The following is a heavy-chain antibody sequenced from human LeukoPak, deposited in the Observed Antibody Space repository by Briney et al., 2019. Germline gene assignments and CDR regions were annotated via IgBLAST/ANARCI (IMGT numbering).Heavy chain of an antibody. J-gene: IGHJ6*03. CDR2: ISSSSSYI. V-gene: IGHV3-21*01. Sequence: PGGSLRLSCAASGFTFSSYSMNWVRQAPGKGLEWVSSISSSSSYIYYADSVKGRFTISRDNAKNSLYLQMNSLRAEDTAVYYCARDLRLEWGARYYYMDVWGKGATVTVSS. CDR3: ARDLRLEWGARYYYMDV. CDR1: GFTFSSYS. D-gene: IGHD2-8*01.